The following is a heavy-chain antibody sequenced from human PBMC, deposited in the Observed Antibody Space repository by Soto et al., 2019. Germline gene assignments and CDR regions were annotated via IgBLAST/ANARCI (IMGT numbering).Heavy chain of an antibody. V-gene: IGHV3-33*01. CDR3: ARTTVVTPPSVLQFDY. J-gene: IGHJ4*02. Sequence: PGGSLRLSCAASGFTFSSYGMHWVRQAPGKGLEWVAVIWYDGSNKYYADSVKGRFTISRDNSKNTLYLQMNSLRAEDTAVYYCARTTVVTPPSVLQFDYWGQGTLVTVSS. CDR1: GFTFSSYG. CDR2: IWYDGSNK. D-gene: IGHD4-17*01.